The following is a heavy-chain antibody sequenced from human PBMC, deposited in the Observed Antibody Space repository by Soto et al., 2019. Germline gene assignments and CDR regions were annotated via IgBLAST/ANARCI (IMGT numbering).Heavy chain of an antibody. CDR1: GGTFSSYT. D-gene: IGHD3-10*01. V-gene: IGHV1-69*02. Sequence: ASVKVSCKASGGTFSSYTISWVRQAPGQGLEWMGRIIPILGIANYAQKFQGRVTITADKSTSTAYMELSSLRSEDTAVYYCGLSYSGYYYYMDVWGKGTTVTVSS. J-gene: IGHJ6*03. CDR2: IIPILGIA. CDR3: GLSYSGYYYYMDV.